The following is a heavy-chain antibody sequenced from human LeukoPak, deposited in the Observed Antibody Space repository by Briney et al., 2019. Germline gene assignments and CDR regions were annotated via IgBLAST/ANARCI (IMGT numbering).Heavy chain of an antibody. V-gene: IGHV1-18*01. D-gene: IGHD2-15*01. J-gene: IGHJ5*02. CDR1: GYTFTCYG. CDR2: ISAYNGDT. Sequence: ASVKVSCKTSGYTFTCYGISWVRQAPGQGLEWMGWISAYNGDTNYAQKLQGRVTMTTDTSTSTAYMELRSLGSDDTAVYYCARDKESGGSCCYNWFDPWGRGTLVTVSS. CDR3: ARDKESGGSCCYNWFDP.